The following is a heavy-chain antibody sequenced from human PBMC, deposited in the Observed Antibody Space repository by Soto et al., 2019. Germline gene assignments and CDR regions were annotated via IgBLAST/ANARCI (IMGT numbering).Heavy chain of an antibody. CDR2: IIPIFGTA. CDR1: GGTFSSYA. Sequence: ASVKVSCKASGGTFSSYAISWVRQAPGQGLEWMGGIIPIFGTANYAQKFQGRVTITADESTSTAYMELSSLRSEDTAVYYCARDRRPQSGYEWSFDYWGAGTLVTVSS. V-gene: IGHV1-69*13. CDR3: ARDRRPQSGYEWSFDY. D-gene: IGHD5-12*01. J-gene: IGHJ4*02.